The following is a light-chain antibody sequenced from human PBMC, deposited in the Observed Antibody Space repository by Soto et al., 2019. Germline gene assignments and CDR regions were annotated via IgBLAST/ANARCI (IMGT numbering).Light chain of an antibody. CDR1: SSDVGGYNY. CDR2: DVS. CDR3: CSYAGSYTKV. V-gene: IGLV2-11*01. Sequence: QSALTQPRSASGSPGQSVTISCTGTSSDVGGYNYVSWYQQHPGKAPKLMIYDVSKRPSGVPDRFSGSKSGNTASLTISGLQAEDESDYYCCSYAGSYTKVFGGGTKLTLL. J-gene: IGLJ2*01.